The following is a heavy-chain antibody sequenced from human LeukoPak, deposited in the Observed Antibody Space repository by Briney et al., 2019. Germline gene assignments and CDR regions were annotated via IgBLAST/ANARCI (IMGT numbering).Heavy chain of an antibody. CDR3: ARVLAYWYFDL. V-gene: IGHV4-4*07. Sequence: SETLSLTCTVSGGYISGLYWTWIRQPAGKGLEGIGRIYTSGTTNYNPSLKSRVTMSLDTSKNQFSLKLTSGTAADTAVYYGARVLAYWYFDLWGRGTLVTVSS. J-gene: IGHJ2*01. CDR1: GGYISGLY. CDR2: IYTSGTT.